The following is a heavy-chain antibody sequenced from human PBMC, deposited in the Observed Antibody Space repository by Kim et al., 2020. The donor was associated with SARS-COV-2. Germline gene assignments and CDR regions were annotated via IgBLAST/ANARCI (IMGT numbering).Heavy chain of an antibody. CDR2: VNSDGSST. CDR3: ASLSTGYVWCIFDY. D-gene: IGHD3-16*01. Sequence: GGSLRLSCVASGFTFSSYWMHWVRQAPGKGLEWVSRVNSDGSSTCYADSVKGRFTISRDNARNTLYLQMNSLRAEDTAVYYCASLSTGYVWCIFDYWGQGTLVTVSS. V-gene: IGHV3-74*01. CDR1: GFTFSSYW. J-gene: IGHJ4*02.